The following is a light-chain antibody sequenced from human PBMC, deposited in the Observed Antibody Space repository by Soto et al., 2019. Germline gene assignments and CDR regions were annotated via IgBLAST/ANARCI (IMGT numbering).Light chain of an antibody. CDR1: HHVATN. CDR3: HQYTARPPWT. V-gene: IGKV3-15*01. J-gene: IGKJ1*01. Sequence: EIVMTQSPVTLSVSPGERATLSCRASHHVATNLAWYQQKPGQAPMLLVYGASTRTSGISARFSGSGSGTDFSLSISSLQSDDFAVYYCHQYTARPPWTFGQGTKV. CDR2: GAS.